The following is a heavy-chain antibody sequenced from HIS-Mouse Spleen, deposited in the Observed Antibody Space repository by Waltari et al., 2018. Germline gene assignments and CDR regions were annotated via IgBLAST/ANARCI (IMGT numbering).Heavy chain of an antibody. Sequence: QVQLQQWGAGLLKPSETLSLTCAVYGGSFSGYYWSWIRQPPGKGLEWIGEINHSGSTNYNPSLKSRVTISVDTSKNQFSLKLSSVTAADTAVYYCARSPPYYYDSSGYYFDYWGQGTLVTVSS. CDR2: INHSGST. J-gene: IGHJ4*02. V-gene: IGHV4-34*01. D-gene: IGHD3-22*01. CDR3: ARSPPYYYDSSGYYFDY. CDR1: GGSFSGYY.